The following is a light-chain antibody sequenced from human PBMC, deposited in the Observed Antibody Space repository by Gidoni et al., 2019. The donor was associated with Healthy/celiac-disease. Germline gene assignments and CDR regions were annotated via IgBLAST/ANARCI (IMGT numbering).Light chain of an antibody. J-gene: IGKJ2*01. V-gene: IGKV3-20*01. CDR3: QQYGSSPGYT. Sequence: EIVLTQSPGTLSLSPGERATLSCRASQSVSSSYLAWYQQKPGQAPRLLIYGASSRATGIPVRFGGSGSGTDFTLTISRLEPEDFAVYYCQQYGSSPGYTFGQGTKLEIK. CDR1: QSVSSSY. CDR2: GAS.